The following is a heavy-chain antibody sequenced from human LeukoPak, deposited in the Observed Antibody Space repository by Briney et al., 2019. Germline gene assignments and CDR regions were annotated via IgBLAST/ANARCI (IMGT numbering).Heavy chain of an antibody. CDR2: ISGGGGYT. D-gene: IGHD1-26*01. CDR3: AKRIMVTGSNSFDS. J-gene: IGHJ4*02. V-gene: IGHV3-23*01. Sequence: GGSLRLSCAASGFTFSSYSMNWVRQAPGKGLEWVSGISGGGGYTSYADSVKGRFTISRDNSKDTLYLQMNSLRAEDTAVYYCAKRIMVTGSNSFDSWGQGTLVTVSS. CDR1: GFTFSSYS.